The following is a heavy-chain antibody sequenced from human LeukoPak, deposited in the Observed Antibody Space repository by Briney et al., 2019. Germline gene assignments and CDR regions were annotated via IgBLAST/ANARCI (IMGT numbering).Heavy chain of an antibody. D-gene: IGHD3-9*01. V-gene: IGHV3-21*01. Sequence: GGSLRLSCAASGFTFSSYSMNWVRQAPGKGLEWVSSISSSSSYIYYADSVKGRFAISRDNAKNSLYLQMNSLRAEDTAVYYCARDSSYCDILTGYLPHTRTLDYWGQGTLVTVSS. CDR3: ARDSSYCDILTGYLPHTRTLDY. J-gene: IGHJ4*02. CDR2: ISSSSSYI. CDR1: GFTFSSYS.